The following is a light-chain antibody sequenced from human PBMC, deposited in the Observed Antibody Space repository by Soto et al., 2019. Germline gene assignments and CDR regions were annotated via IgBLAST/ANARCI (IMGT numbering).Light chain of an antibody. CDR3: SSYGGANTVV. CDR1: SNDVGGYNY. Sequence: QSALTQPPSASGSPGQSVTISCTGTSNDVGGYNYVSWYQQHPGKAPKLMIHEVSKRPSGVPDRFSGSKSGNTASLTVSGILTEDEADYYCSSYGGANTVVFGGGTKLTVL. J-gene: IGLJ2*01. V-gene: IGLV2-8*01. CDR2: EVS.